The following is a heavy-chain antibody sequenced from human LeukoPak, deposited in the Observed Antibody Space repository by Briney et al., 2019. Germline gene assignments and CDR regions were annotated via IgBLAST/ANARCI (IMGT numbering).Heavy chain of an antibody. V-gene: IGHV4-39*01. CDR2: IYYSGST. CDR3: ASQEYSSGSYFDY. D-gene: IGHD6-19*01. CDR1: GGSISSSSYY. J-gene: IGHJ4*02. Sequence: PSETLSLTCTVSGGSISSSSYYWGWIRQPPGKGLEWIGSIYYSGSTYYNPSLKSRVTISVDTSKNQFSLKLSSATAADTAVYYCASQEYSSGSYFDYWGQGTLVTVSS.